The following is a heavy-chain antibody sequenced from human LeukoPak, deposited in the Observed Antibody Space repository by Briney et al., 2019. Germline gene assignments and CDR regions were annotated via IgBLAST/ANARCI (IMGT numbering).Heavy chain of an antibody. CDR1: GGSFSSADHY. CDR2: IYYSVST. Sequence: SETLSLTCTLSGGSFSSADHYWSWIRRPPGKGREWIGYIYYSVSTYYNPSLESRVSIFVGASENQFSLTLSSVTAADTALSFRVSYPSASVSYPLHYYIYYLDDWGKGITVAVSS. D-gene: IGHD1-26*01. CDR3: VSYPSASVSYPLHYYIYYLDD. V-gene: IGHV4-30-4*08. J-gene: IGHJ6*03.